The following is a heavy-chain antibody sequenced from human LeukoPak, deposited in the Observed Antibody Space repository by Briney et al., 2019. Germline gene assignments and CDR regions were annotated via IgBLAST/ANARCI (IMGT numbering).Heavy chain of an antibody. Sequence: PGGSLRLSCAASGFSVSSSYVSWVRQAPEKGLEWVSAIYSGGSTYYADSEKGRFTISSDNSKNVLYLLMNYLRAEDTAMYHCTRQTGESTNFDNWVQGTLVTVSS. CDR1: GFSVSSSY. J-gene: IGHJ4*02. CDR2: IYSGGST. V-gene: IGHV3-53*01. CDR3: TRQTGESTNFDN. D-gene: IGHD2-2*01.